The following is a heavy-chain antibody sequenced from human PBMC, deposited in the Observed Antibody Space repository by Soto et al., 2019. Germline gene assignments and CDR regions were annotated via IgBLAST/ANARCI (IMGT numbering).Heavy chain of an antibody. Sequence: EVLLLESGGALVQPGGSLRLSCAASGFTFSSFAMSWVRQGPEKGLEWVSGISTGGGNTYYADSVKGRFTISRDNSKNTLYLQMNSLRDEDTATYYCARDVMKVFDYWGQGTLVTVSS. V-gene: IGHV3-23*01. CDR3: ARDVMKVFDY. D-gene: IGHD2-8*01. CDR1: GFTFSSFA. J-gene: IGHJ4*02. CDR2: ISTGGGNT.